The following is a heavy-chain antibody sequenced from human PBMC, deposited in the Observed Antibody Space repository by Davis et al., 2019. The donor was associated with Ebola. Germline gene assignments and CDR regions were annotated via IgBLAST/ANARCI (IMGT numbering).Heavy chain of an antibody. Sequence: GESLKISCAASGFTFGRAWMSWVRQAPGKGLEWVSTLGTSADTYYADSVKGRFTISRDNSKNILYLQMNGLRVEDTAIYYCVKDTSTIWFDIWGQGTMVTVSS. CDR3: VKDTSTIWFDI. CDR2: LGTSADT. V-gene: IGHV3-23*01. D-gene: IGHD1-26*01. CDR1: GFTFGRAW. J-gene: IGHJ3*02.